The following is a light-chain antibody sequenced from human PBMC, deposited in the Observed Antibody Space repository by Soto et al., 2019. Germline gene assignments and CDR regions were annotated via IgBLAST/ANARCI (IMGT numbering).Light chain of an antibody. Sequence: DIQMTQCPSSLSASVGYRVTITCRASQSVNTYLHWYQQKAGQAPKLLIYAASNLQSGVPSRFSGRGSGTDFTLTVESLQPEDFATYYCQQGYSNPWTFGQGTKVDIK. CDR2: AAS. CDR3: QQGYSNPWT. CDR1: QSVNTY. V-gene: IGKV1-39*01. J-gene: IGKJ1*01.